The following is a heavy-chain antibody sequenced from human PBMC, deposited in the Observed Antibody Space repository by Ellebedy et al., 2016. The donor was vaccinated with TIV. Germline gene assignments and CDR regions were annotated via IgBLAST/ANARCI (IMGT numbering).Heavy chain of an antibody. J-gene: IGHJ5*02. CDR2: ISAYNGNT. D-gene: IGHD4-17*01. CDR1: GGTFSSYA. V-gene: IGHV1-18*01. CDR3: ARDPPDYGDRYNWFDP. Sequence: ASVKVSCXASGGTFSSYAISWVRQAPGQGLEWMGWISAYNGNTNYAQKLQGRVTMTTDTSTSTAYMELRSLRSDDTAVYYCARDPPDYGDRYNWFDPWGQGTLVTVSS.